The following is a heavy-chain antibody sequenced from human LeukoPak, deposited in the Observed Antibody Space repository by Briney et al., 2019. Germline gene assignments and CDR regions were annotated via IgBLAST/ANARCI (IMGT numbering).Heavy chain of an antibody. CDR3: ATARCGGDCSPSFDY. CDR2: INPNSGGT. Sequence: SVKVSCKASGYTFTGYYIHWVRQAPGQGLEWMGWINPNSGGTDYAQNFQGWVTMTRDTSISTAYMELSRLESDDTAVYYCATARCGGDCSPSFDYWGQGTLVTVSS. D-gene: IGHD2-21*02. V-gene: IGHV1-2*04. J-gene: IGHJ4*02. CDR1: GYTFTGYY.